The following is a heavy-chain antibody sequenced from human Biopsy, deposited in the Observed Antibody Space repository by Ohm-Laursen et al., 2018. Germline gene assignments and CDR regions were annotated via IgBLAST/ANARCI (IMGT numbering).Heavy chain of an antibody. V-gene: IGHV4-59*01. CDR3: ARMPHFDY. CDR1: GGSISGYH. Sequence: VTLSLTCTVSGGSISGYHWSWIRKSPGKGLEWLVYISYTGGNTSNPSLNGRATMSLDTSKKQFSLRLIYVTAADTAVYYCARMPHFDYWAQEIRVTVSS. CDR2: ISYTGGN. D-gene: IGHD2-2*01. J-gene: IGHJ4*02.